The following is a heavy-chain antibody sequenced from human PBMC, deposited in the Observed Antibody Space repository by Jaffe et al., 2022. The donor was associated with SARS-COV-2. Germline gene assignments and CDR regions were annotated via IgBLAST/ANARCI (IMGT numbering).Heavy chain of an antibody. CDR2: ISSSSSTI. J-gene: IGHJ6*03. V-gene: IGHV3-48*01. Sequence: EVQLVESGGGLVQPGGSLRLSCAASGFTFSSYSMNWVRQAPGKGLEWVSYISSSSSTIYYADSVKGRFTISRDNAKNSLYLQMNSLRAEDTAVYYCARDQKYQLLKHYYYYYYMDVWGKGTTVTVSS. CDR1: GFTFSSYS. CDR3: ARDQKYQLLKHYYYYYYMDV. D-gene: IGHD2-2*01.